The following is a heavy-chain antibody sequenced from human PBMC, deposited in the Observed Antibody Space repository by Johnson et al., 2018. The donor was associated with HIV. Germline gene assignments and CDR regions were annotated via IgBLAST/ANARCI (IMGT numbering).Heavy chain of an antibody. CDR2: TSFDESNK. Sequence: QVQLVESGGGVVQPGRSLRLSCAASGFTFSNFAMHWVRQAPGKGLEWVTFTSFDESNKYYADSVKGRFTISRDNSKNTLFLQMNSLRPEDTSVYYCAKDRYGGSYPDAFDIWGQGTMVTVSS. D-gene: IGHD1-26*01. V-gene: IGHV3-30*04. J-gene: IGHJ3*02. CDR3: AKDRYGGSYPDAFDI. CDR1: GFTFSNFA.